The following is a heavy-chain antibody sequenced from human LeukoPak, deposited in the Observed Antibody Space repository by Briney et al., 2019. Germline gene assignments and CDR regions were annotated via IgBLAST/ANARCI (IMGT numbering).Heavy chain of an antibody. D-gene: IGHD3-3*01. CDR3: ASQSIFGVVLGY. Sequence: GESLEISWQGSGYLFTNYWIGWGRELPGEGLGWMGIIYPGVSNTRYSPSFQCQVTISANKSIRTADLQWISLKASDTVMYYCASQSIFGVVLGYWGQGTLVTVSP. CDR1: GYLFTNYW. CDR2: IYPGVSNT. V-gene: IGHV5-51*01. J-gene: IGHJ4*02.